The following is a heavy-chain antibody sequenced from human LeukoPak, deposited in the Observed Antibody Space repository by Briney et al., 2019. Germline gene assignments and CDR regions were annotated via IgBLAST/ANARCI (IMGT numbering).Heavy chain of an antibody. CDR1: GGSFSGYY. D-gene: IGHD7-27*01. J-gene: IGHJ4*02. CDR3: AGGRGPLGY. CDR2: INHSGST. Sequence: SETLSLTCAVYGGSFSGYYWSWIRQPPGEGLEWIGEINHSGSTNYNPSLKSRVTISVDTSKNQFSLKLSSVTAADTAVYYCAGGRGPLGYWGQGTLVTVSS. V-gene: IGHV4-34*01.